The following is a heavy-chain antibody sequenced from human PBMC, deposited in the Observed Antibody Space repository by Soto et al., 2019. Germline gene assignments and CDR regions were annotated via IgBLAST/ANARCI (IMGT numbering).Heavy chain of an antibody. CDR3: ARSYRPDDILTGYYAPRSWTYYFDY. J-gene: IGHJ4*02. V-gene: IGHV4-4*02. D-gene: IGHD3-9*01. CDR1: GGSISSSNW. CDR2: IYHSGST. Sequence: SETLSLTCAVSGGSISSSNWLSWVRQPPGKGLEWIGEIYHSGSTNYNPSLKSRVTISVDKSKNQFSLKLSSVTAADTAVYYCARSYRPDDILTGYYAPRSWTYYFDYWGQGTLVTVSS.